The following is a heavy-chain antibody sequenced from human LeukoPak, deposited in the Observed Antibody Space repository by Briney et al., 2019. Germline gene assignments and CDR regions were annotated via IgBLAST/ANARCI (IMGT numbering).Heavy chain of an antibody. J-gene: IGHJ6*03. CDR1: GYTFTGYY. CDR3: ARDARITGTIGYYYYYMDV. D-gene: IGHD1-20*01. V-gene: IGHV1-2*02. Sequence: ASVKVSCKASGYTFTGYYMHWVRQAPGQGLEWMGWINPNSGGTNYAQKFQGRVTMTRDTSISTAYMELSRLRSDDTAVYYCARDARITGTIGYYYYYMDVWGKGTTVTVSS. CDR2: INPNSGGT.